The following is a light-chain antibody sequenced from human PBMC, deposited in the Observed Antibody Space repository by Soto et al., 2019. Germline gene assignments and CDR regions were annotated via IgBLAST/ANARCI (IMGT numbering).Light chain of an antibody. CDR1: SSDIGSYDL. Sequence: QSVLTQPASVSGSPGQSITISCTGTSSDIGSYDLVSWYQQHPGTAPKLIIYEVTKRPSGVSTRFSGSKSGNTDSLTISGLQAVDEADYYCCSFADFTYVFGTGTKLTVL. V-gene: IGLV2-23*02. CDR2: EVT. J-gene: IGLJ1*01. CDR3: CSFADFTYV.